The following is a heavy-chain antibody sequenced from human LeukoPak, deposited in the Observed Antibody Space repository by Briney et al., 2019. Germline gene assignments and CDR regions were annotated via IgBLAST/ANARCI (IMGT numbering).Heavy chain of an antibody. Sequence: GGSLRLSCAASGFTFSSYAMSWVRQAPGKGLEWVSAISGSGGSTYYADSVKGRFTISRDNSKNTLYLQMNSLRAEDTAVYYCAKGDYYDSSGCLDYWGQGTLVTVSS. D-gene: IGHD3-22*01. CDR3: AKGDYYDSSGCLDY. CDR1: GFTFSSYA. J-gene: IGHJ4*02. CDR2: ISGSGGST. V-gene: IGHV3-23*01.